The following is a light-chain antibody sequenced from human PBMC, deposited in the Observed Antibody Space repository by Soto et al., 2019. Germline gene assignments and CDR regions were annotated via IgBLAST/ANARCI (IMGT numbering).Light chain of an antibody. J-gene: IGKJ5*01. CDR2: GES. CDR1: QSVSSN. CDR3: QKYSNWPPIT. Sequence: EIVMTQSPATLSVSPGERATLSCRASQSVSSNLAWSQQKPGQAPSLLIYGESTRATGIPARFSGSGSGTEFTLTISSRQSEDFAVYYCQKYSNWPPITFGQGTRLQIK. V-gene: IGKV3-15*01.